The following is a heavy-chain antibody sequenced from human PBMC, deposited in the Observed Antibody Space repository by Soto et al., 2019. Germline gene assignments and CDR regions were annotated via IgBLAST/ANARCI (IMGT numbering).Heavy chain of an antibody. V-gene: IGHV3-23*01. J-gene: IGHJ4*02. D-gene: IGHD1-26*01. Sequence: PGGSLRLSCAASGSTFSSYAMSWVRQAPGKGLEWVSAISGSGGSTYYADSVKGRFTISRDNSKNTLYLQMNSLRAEDTAVYYCATSKWELRELGAYFDYWGQGTLVTVSS. CDR2: ISGSGGST. CDR1: GSTFSSYA. CDR3: ATSKWELRELGAYFDY.